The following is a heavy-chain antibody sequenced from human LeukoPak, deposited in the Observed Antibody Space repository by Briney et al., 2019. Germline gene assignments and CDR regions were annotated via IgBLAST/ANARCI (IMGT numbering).Heavy chain of an antibody. J-gene: IGHJ4*02. CDR1: GGTFSSYA. CDR2: IIPIFGTA. V-gene: IGHV1-69*13. D-gene: IGHD3-22*01. CDR3: ARMDYYDSSGYIPFGY. Sequence: SVKVSCKASGGTFSSYAISWVRQAPGQGLEWMGGIIPIFGTANYAQKFQGRVTITADESTSTAYMELSSLRSEDTAVYYCARMDYYDSSGYIPFGYWGQGTLVTVSS.